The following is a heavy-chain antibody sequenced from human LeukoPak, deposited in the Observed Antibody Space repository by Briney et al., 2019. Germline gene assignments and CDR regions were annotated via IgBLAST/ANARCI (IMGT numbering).Heavy chain of an antibody. CDR1: GFTFGNYG. Sequence: PGGSLRLSCAASGFTFGNYGMTWVRQAPGRGLEWVSGISGEGDTTYYADSVKGRFTISRDNSRNTLSLQMNSLSAEDTAVYYCAKANGYYDCWGQGTLVAVSS. J-gene: IGHJ4*02. CDR2: ISGEGDTT. V-gene: IGHV3-23*01. D-gene: IGHD3-22*01. CDR3: AKANGYYDC.